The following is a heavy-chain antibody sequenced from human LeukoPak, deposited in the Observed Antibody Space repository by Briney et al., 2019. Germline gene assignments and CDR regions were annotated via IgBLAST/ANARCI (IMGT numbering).Heavy chain of an antibody. CDR1: GFTFSSYA. Sequence: GGSLRLSCAASGFTFSSYAMSWVRQAPGKGLEWVSAISGSGGSTYHADSVKGRFTISRDNSKNTLYLQMNSLSAEDTAVYYCAKDQHDSSSDYWGQGTLVTVSS. D-gene: IGHD6-6*01. CDR3: AKDQHDSSSDY. V-gene: IGHV3-23*01. CDR2: ISGSGGST. J-gene: IGHJ4*02.